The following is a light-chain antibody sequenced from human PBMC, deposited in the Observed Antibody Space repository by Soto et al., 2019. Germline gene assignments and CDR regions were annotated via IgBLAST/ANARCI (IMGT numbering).Light chain of an antibody. CDR3: QQTYSTPIT. Sequence: DVEVTQSPSSLSASVGDRVTITCRTSQIIVTYLSWYQQRPGKAPSLLIYGASTLQSGVPSRFSGSGSGTDFSLTINSLQPDDSATYYCQQTYSTPITFGRGTRLEIK. V-gene: IGKV1-39*01. CDR2: GAS. CDR1: QIIVTY. J-gene: IGKJ5*01.